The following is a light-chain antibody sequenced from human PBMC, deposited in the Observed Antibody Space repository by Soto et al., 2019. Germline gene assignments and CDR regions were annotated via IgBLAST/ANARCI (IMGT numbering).Light chain of an antibody. CDR3: QQVYSFPYT. J-gene: IGKJ2*01. CDR1: QGISSY. CDR2: AAS. V-gene: IGKV1-8*01. Sequence: AIRMTQSPSSFSASTGDRVTITCRASQGISSYLAWFQQKPGKAPKLLIYAASTLQSGVPSRFSGSGSGTDFTPTISCLQSEDCATYYCQQVYSFPYTFGQGTKLEIK.